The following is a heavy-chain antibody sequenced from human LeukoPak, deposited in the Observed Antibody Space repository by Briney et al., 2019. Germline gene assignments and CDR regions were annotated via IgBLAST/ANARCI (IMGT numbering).Heavy chain of an antibody. Sequence: GGSLRLSCAASGFTLSSYAMSWVRQAPGKGLEWVSGINWNGGSTGYADSVKGRFTISRDNAKNSLYLQMNSLRAEDTALYYCARVFSSSSWYEVGSYYYYYMDVWGKGTTVTVSS. CDR3: ARVFSSSSWYEVGSYYYYYMDV. CDR2: INWNGGST. J-gene: IGHJ6*03. V-gene: IGHV3-20*04. D-gene: IGHD6-13*01. CDR1: GFTLSSYA.